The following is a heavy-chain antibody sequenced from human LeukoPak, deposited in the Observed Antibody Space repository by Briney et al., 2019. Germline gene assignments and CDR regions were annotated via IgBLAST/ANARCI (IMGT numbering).Heavy chain of an antibody. CDR3: ARDLLVMTTPGA. CDR1: GFTVSSNY. D-gene: IGHD4-11*01. V-gene: IGHV3-66*01. CDR2: IHSGGST. Sequence: GGSLRLSCAASGFTVSSNYMSWVRQAPGKGLEWVSVIHSGGSTYYADSVKGRFTISRDNSKNTLYLQMNSLRAEDTAVYYCARDLLVMTTPGAWGQGTLVTVSS. J-gene: IGHJ5*02.